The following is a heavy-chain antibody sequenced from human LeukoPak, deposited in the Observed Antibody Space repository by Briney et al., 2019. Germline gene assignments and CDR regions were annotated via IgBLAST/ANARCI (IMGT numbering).Heavy chain of an antibody. CDR2: IYTRGST. CDR1: GDSISRGSYY. Sequence: SQTLSLTCTVSGDSISRGSYYWSWIRQPAGKGLEWIGRIYTRGSTNYNPSLKSRVTISVDMSKNQFSLKLSSVTATDTAVYYCAREAYCSSTTCYTYFDYWGQGTLVTVSS. J-gene: IGHJ4*02. D-gene: IGHD2-2*02. V-gene: IGHV4-61*02. CDR3: AREAYCSSTTCYTYFDY.